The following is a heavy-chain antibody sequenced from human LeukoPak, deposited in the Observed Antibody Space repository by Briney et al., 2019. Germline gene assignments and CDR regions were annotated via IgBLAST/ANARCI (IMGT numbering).Heavy chain of an antibody. Sequence: GGSLRLSCAASEFTFSSYAMSWVRQAPGKGLEWVSAISGSAGGTYYADSVKGRFTISRDNSKNTLYLLMHSLRAEDTAVYCCAKGAGYSGHDLSSYFDYWGQGILVTVSS. CDR1: EFTFSSYA. J-gene: IGHJ4*02. D-gene: IGHD5-12*01. CDR3: AKGAGYSGHDLSSYFDY. CDR2: ISGSAGGT. V-gene: IGHV3-23*01.